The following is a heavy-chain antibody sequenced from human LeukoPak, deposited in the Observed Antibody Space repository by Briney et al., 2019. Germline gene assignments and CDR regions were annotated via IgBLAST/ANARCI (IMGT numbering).Heavy chain of an antibody. CDR1: VFTFSIYA. V-gene: IGHV3-23*01. D-gene: IGHD4-23*01. Sequence: SGVSLRLSCASWVFTFSIYAMSGVRHARGKGLEGVSAISGSGGSTYYADSVKGRFTISRDNSKNTLYLQMNSLRAEDTAVYYCAKDMALGGGNSFLGAFDIWGQGTMVTVSS. CDR2: ISGSGGST. CDR3: AKDMALGGGNSFLGAFDI. J-gene: IGHJ3*02.